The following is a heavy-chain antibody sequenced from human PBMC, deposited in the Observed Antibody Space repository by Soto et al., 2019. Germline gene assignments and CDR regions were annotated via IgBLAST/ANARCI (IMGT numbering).Heavy chain of an antibody. CDR3: ARTYSSSWSPFDY. J-gene: IGHJ4*02. Sequence: SETLSLTCTVSGGSLTSSSYYWGWIRQPPGKGLEWIGSIYYSGSTYYNPSLKSRVTISVDTSKNQFSLKLSSVTAADTGVYYCARTYSSSWSPFDYWGQGTQVT. CDR2: IYYSGST. V-gene: IGHV4-39*07. CDR1: GGSLTSSSYY. D-gene: IGHD6-13*01.